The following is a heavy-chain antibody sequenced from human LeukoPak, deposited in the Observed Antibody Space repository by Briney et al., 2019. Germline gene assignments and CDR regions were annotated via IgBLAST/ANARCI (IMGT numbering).Heavy chain of an antibody. J-gene: IGHJ4*02. CDR2: INSDGSST. Sequence: PGGSLRLSCAASGFTFSSYWMHWVRQAPGKGLVWVSRINSDGSSTSYADSVKGRFTISRDNAKNTLYLQMNSLRAEDTAVYYCARDRVYCSGGSCYYYFDYWGQGTLVTVSS. D-gene: IGHD2-15*01. CDR1: GFTFSSYW. V-gene: IGHV3-74*01. CDR3: ARDRVYCSGGSCYYYFDY.